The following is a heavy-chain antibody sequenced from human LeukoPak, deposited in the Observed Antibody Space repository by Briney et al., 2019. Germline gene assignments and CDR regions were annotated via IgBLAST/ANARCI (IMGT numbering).Heavy chain of an antibody. V-gene: IGHV3-30*04. Sequence: GGSLRLSCAASGFTFSSYAMHWVRQAPGKGLEWVAVISYDGSNKYYADSVKGRFTISRDNSKNTLYLQMNSLRVEDTAVYYCARGPSYSSGFGNWGQGTLVTVSS. D-gene: IGHD6-19*01. CDR3: ARGPSYSSGFGN. CDR1: GFTFSSYA. CDR2: ISYDGSNK. J-gene: IGHJ4*02.